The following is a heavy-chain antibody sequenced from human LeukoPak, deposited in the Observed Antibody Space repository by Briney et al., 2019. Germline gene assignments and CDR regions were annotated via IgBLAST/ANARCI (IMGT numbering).Heavy chain of an antibody. CDR2: IKQDGSEK. CDR1: GFTVSSNY. Sequence: GGSLRLSCAASGFTVSSNYMSWVRQAPGKGLEWVANIKQDGSEKYYVDSVKGRFTISRDNAKNSLYLQMNSLRAEDTAVYYCARYDGVRDYYYYGRDVWGQGTTVTVSS. J-gene: IGHJ6*02. CDR3: ARYDGVRDYYYYGRDV. D-gene: IGHD2-8*01. V-gene: IGHV3-7*01.